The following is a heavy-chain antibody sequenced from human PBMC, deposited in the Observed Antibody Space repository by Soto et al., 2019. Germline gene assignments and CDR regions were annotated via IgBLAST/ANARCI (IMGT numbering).Heavy chain of an antibody. V-gene: IGHV3-30-3*01. Sequence: QVQLVESGGGVVQPGRSLRLSCAASGFTFSSYAMHWVRQAPGKGLEWVAVISYDGSNKYYADSVKGRFTISRDNSKNTLYLQINSLRSEETAVYYCARERLHVDTAMVTFYYYYGMDVWGQGTTVTVSS. CDR1: GFTFSSYA. CDR3: ARERLHVDTAMVTFYYYYGMDV. J-gene: IGHJ6*02. CDR2: ISYDGSNK. D-gene: IGHD5-18*01.